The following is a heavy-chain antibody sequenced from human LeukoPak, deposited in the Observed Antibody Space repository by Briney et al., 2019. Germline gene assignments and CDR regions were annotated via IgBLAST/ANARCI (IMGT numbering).Heavy chain of an antibody. CDR3: ARGLGYSSSYYFDY. V-gene: IGHV4-39*07. D-gene: IGHD6-13*01. CDR1: GGSISSSSYY. J-gene: IGHJ4*02. CDR2: IYYSGST. Sequence: PSETLSLTCTVSGGSISSSSYYWGWIRQPPGKGLEWIGSIYYSGSTYYNPSLKSRVTISVDTSKNQFSLKLSSVTAADTAVYYCARGLGYSSSYYFDYWGQGTLVTVSS.